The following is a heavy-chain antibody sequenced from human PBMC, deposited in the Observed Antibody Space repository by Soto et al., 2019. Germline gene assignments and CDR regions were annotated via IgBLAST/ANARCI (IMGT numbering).Heavy chain of an antibody. J-gene: IGHJ4*02. CDR3: VRAVAAFGSY. CDR1: GFALDDYW. V-gene: IGHV3-7*01. D-gene: IGHD6-6*01. Sequence: PGGSLRLSCAASGFALDDYWMSWVRQAPGKGLEWVANINQDGSEIYYVDSVKGRFTISRDNARNSVYLRMSGLRAEDSAVYYCVRAVAAFGSYWGQGTLVTVSS. CDR2: INQDGSEI.